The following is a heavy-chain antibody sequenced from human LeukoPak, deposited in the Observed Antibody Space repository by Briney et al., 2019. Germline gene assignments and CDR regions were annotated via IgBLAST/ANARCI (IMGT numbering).Heavy chain of an antibody. CDR3: ARTQTEYSYGHPYCFDY. D-gene: IGHD5-18*01. CDR2: ISSNGGST. V-gene: IGHV3-64*01. J-gene: IGHJ4*02. Sequence: GGSLRLSCAASGFTFSSYAMHWVRQAPGKGLEYVSAISSNGGSTYYANSVKGRFTISRDNSKNTLYLQMNSLRAEDTAVYYCARTQTEYSYGHPYCFDYWGQGTLVTVSS. CDR1: GFTFSSYA.